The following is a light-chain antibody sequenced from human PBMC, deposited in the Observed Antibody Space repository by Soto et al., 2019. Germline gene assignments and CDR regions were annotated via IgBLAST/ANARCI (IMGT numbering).Light chain of an antibody. V-gene: IGLV2-14*03. CDR2: DDS. J-gene: IGLJ2*01. CDR3: SSYPSTSTVL. CDR1: SSDVGGYNY. Sequence: QSVLTQPASVSGSPGQSITISCTGTSSDVGGYNYVSWYQQHPGKAPKLMIYDDSNRPSGVSNRFSGSKSGNTASLTISGLQAEYEADYYCSSYPSTSTVLFCGGTKLTVL.